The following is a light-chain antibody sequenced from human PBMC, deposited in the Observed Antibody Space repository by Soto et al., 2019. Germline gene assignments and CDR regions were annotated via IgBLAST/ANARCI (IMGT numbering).Light chain of an antibody. J-gene: IGKJ4*01. CDR2: GAS. CDR3: QQYGSSPPDT. V-gene: IGKV3-20*01. Sequence: EIVLTQSPGTLSLSPADRATLSCRASESVSSTYLAWYQQKPGQAPRLLIYGASSRASGIPDRFSGSGSGTDFTLTISRLEPEDFAVYYCQQYGSSPPDTFGGGTKVEIK. CDR1: ESVSSTY.